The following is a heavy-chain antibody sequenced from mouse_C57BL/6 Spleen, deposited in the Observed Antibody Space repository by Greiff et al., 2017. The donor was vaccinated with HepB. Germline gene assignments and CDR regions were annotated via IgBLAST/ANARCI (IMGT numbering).Heavy chain of an antibody. Sequence: EVKLEESGGGLVQPGGSLKLSCAASGFTFSDYYMYWVRQTPEKRLEWVAYISNGGGSTYYPDTVKGRFTISRDNAKNTLYLQMSRLKSEDTAMYYCARQNDGYFDYWGQGTTLTVSS. J-gene: IGHJ2*01. V-gene: IGHV5-12*01. D-gene: IGHD2-3*01. CDR3: ARQNDGYFDY. CDR2: ISNGGGST. CDR1: GFTFSDYY.